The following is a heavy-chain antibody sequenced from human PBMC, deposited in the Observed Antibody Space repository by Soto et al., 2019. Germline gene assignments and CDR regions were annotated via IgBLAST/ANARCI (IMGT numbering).Heavy chain of an antibody. CDR2: ISAYNGNT. D-gene: IGHD3-10*01. V-gene: IGHV1-18*01. CDR1: GYTFTNFG. CDR3: ARDPSKYYYGSGSLPYNWFDP. J-gene: IGHJ5*02. Sequence: ASVKVSCKASGYTFTNFGISWVRQAPGQGLEWMGWISAYNGNTNYAQKLQGRVTMTTDTSTSTAYMELRSLRSDDTAVYYCARDPSKYYYGSGSLPYNWFDPWGQGTLVTVSS.